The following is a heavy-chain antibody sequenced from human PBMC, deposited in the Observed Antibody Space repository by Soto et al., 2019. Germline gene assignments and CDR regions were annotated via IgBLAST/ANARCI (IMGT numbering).Heavy chain of an antibody. CDR1: GGSFSGYY. V-gene: IGHV4-34*01. Sequence: SETLSLTCAVYGGSFSGYYWTWVRQPPGKGLEWIGEIYHSGSTNYNPSLKSRVTISVDKSKNQFSLKLSSVTAADTAVYYCARDRIVVVPAAMKPYYYYGMDVWGQGTTVTVS. CDR3: ARDRIVVVPAAMKPYYYYGMDV. D-gene: IGHD2-2*01. CDR2: IYHSGST. J-gene: IGHJ6*02.